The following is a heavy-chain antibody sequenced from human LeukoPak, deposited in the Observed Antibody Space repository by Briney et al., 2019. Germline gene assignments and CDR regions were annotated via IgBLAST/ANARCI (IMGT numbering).Heavy chain of an antibody. D-gene: IGHD2-21*01. CDR3: VRDNYSYRLDV. Sequence: GGSLRLSCAASGLSFSNYAMYWVRQAPGKGLEWVSAIGGTGGNIFYRDSVKGHFTISRDNSKNTLYLHMNSLRAEDTAIYFCVRDNYSYRLDVWGQGTLVTVSS. CDR1: GLSFSNYA. CDR2: IGGTGGNI. V-gene: IGHV3-23*01. J-gene: IGHJ4*02.